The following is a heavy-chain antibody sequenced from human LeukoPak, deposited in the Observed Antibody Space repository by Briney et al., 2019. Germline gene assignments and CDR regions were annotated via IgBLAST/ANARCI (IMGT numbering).Heavy chain of an antibody. CDR3: ARDLEEDYSNWYFDL. J-gene: IGHJ2*01. V-gene: IGHV3-23*01. D-gene: IGHD2-15*01. CDR2: ISGSGGST. Sequence: GGSLRLSCAASGFTFSSYAMSWVRQAPGKGLEWVSAISGSGGSTYYADSVKGRFTISRDNSKNTLYLQMNSLRPEDTAVYYCARDLEEDYSNWYFDLWGRGTLVTVSS. CDR1: GFTFSSYA.